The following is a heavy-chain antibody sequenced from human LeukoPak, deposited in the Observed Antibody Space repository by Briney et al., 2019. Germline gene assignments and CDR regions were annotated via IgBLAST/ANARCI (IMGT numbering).Heavy chain of an antibody. Sequence: GGSLRLSCAASGFTLSSYGMHWVRQAPGKGLEWVAFIRYDGSNKYYADSVKGRFTISRDNSKNSLYLQMNSLRAEDTAVYYCARGFLTPYGSGSYSFDIWGQGTMVTVSS. D-gene: IGHD3-10*01. J-gene: IGHJ3*02. CDR2: IRYDGSNK. CDR3: ARGFLTPYGSGSYSFDI. CDR1: GFTLSSYG. V-gene: IGHV3-30*02.